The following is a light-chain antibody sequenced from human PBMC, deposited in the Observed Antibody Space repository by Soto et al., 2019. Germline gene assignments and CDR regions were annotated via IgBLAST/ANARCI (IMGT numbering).Light chain of an antibody. CDR1: ALPKQY. Sequence: SYELTQPPSVSVSPGQTARITCSGDALPKQYAYWYQQKPGQAPVLVIYKDSERPSGIPERFSGSSSGTTVTLTISGVQAEDEADYYCQSADSSGTYHVEVFGGGTKLTVL. CDR3: QSADSSGTYHVEV. V-gene: IGLV3-25*02. CDR2: KDS. J-gene: IGLJ2*01.